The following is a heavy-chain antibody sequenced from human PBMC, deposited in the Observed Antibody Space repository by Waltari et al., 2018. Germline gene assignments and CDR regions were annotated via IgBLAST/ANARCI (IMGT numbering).Heavy chain of an antibody. CDR3: SGGEVTGTDF. CDR2: IRREPYNYAT. Sequence: EVQVVESGGGLVQPGGSVKLSCATSVFSFRGPSLPWVRQTSGKGLEWVGRIRREPYNYATAYSASVKGRFTISRDDSKNTAFLQMNSLMTEDTAVYYCSGGEVTGTDFWGQGTLVTVSS. D-gene: IGHD6-19*01. V-gene: IGHV3-73*01. J-gene: IGHJ4*02. CDR1: VFSFRGPS.